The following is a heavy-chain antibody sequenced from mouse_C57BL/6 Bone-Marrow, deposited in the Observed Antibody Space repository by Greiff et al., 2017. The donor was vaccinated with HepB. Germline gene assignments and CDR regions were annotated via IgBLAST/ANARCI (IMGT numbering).Heavy chain of an antibody. V-gene: IGHV3-6*01. Sequence: EVKLVESGPGLVKPSQSLSLTCSVTGYSITSGYYWNWIRQFPGNKLEWMGYISYDGSNNYNPSLKNRISITRDTSKNQFFLKLNSVTTEDTATYYCAREEGNGYPFAYWGQGTLVTVSA. CDR1: GYSITSGYY. D-gene: IGHD2-2*01. J-gene: IGHJ3*01. CDR2: ISYDGSN. CDR3: AREEGNGYPFAY.